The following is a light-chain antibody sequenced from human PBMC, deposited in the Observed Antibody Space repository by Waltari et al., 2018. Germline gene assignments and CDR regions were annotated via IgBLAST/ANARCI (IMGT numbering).Light chain of an antibody. Sequence: QLVLTQSPSASASLGPSVTLTCTLSSGHSSYALARHTQQPGKGPRYLMNVNSDGSHKKGDGIPDRFSGSSSGTERYLTISSLQSEDEADYYCQTWGTGIQVFGGGTKLTVL. V-gene: IGLV4-69*01. CDR1: SGHSSYA. J-gene: IGLJ2*01. CDR2: VNSDGSH. CDR3: QTWGTGIQV.